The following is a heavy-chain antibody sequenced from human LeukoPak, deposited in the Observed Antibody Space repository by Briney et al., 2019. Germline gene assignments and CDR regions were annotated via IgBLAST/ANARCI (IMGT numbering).Heavy chain of an antibody. J-gene: IGHJ4*02. Sequence: GASVKVSCKASGYTFTSYGISWVRQAPGQGLEWMGWISAYNGNTNYAQKLQGRVTMTTDTSTSTAYMVLRSLRSDDTAVYYCARDLERITMVRGVGDYWGQGTLVTVSS. CDR2: ISAYNGNT. V-gene: IGHV1-18*01. CDR3: ARDLERITMVRGVGDY. CDR1: GYTFTSYG. D-gene: IGHD3-10*01.